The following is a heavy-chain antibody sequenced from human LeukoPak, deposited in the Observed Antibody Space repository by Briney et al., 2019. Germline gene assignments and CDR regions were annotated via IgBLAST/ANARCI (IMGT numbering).Heavy chain of an antibody. V-gene: IGHV3-30*03. Sequence: GGSLRLSCAASGFTFSSYGMHWVRQAPGKGLEWVAVISYDGSNKCYADSVKGRFTISRDNSKNTLYLQMNSLRAEDTAVYYCARGGRPVPTVPISPGWFDPWGQGTLVTVSS. CDR3: ARGGRPVPTVPISPGWFDP. D-gene: IGHD4-11*01. CDR2: ISYDGSNK. CDR1: GFTFSSYG. J-gene: IGHJ5*02.